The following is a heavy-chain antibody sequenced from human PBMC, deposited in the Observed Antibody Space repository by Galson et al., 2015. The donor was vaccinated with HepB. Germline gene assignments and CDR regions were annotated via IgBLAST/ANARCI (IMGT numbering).Heavy chain of an antibody. J-gene: IGHJ6*02. CDR3: ARDRWPQGYGVDV. CDR2: IYYRSKWGY. Sequence: CAISGDSVSSNNAAWNWIRQSPSRGLEWLGRIYYRSKWGYDYAESVKSRITINSDTSRNQFSLQLNPVTPEDTAVYYCARDRWPQGYGVDVWGQGTTVTVSS. V-gene: IGHV6-1*01. D-gene: IGHD4-23*01. CDR1: GDSVSSNNAA.